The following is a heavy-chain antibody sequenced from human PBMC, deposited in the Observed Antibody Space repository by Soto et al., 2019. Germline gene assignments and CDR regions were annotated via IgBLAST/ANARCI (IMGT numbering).Heavy chain of an antibody. CDR3: ARGDSSGYYTVPFDY. J-gene: IGHJ4*02. CDR1: GGTFSSYA. V-gene: IGHV1-69*13. Sequence: EASVKVSCKASGGTFSSYAISWVRQAPGQGLEWMGGIIPIFGTANYAQKFQGRVTITADESTSTAYMELSSLRSEDTAVYYCARGDSSGYYTVPFDYWGQGTLVTVSS. CDR2: IIPIFGTA. D-gene: IGHD3-22*01.